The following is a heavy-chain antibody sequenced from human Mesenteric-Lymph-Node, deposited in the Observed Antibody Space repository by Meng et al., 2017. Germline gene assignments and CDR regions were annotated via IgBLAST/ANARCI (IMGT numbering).Heavy chain of an antibody. J-gene: IGHJ3*02. CDR2: IYYSGST. CDR3: AREGCGGDCYSESYAFDI. D-gene: IGHD2-21*02. V-gene: IGHV4-39*07. CDR1: GGSISSSSYY. Sequence: SETLSLTCTVSGGSISSSSYYWGWIRQPPGKGLEWIGSIYYSGSTYYNPSLKSRVTISVDTSKNQFSLKLSSVTAADTAVYYCAREGCGGDCYSESYAFDIWGQGTMVTVSS.